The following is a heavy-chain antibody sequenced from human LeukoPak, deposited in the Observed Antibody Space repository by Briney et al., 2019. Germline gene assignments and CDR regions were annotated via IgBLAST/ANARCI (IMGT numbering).Heavy chain of an antibody. J-gene: IGHJ6*02. CDR2: FDPEDGET. D-gene: IGHD2-15*01. CDR1: GYTLTELS. Sequence: GASVKVSCKVSGYTLTELSMHWVRQAPGKGLKWMGGFDPEDGETIYAQKFQGRVTMTEDTSTDTAYMELSSLRSEDTAVYYCATSIHYCSGGSCYSYYYGMDVWGQGTTVTVSS. CDR3: ATSIHYCSGGSCYSYYYGMDV. V-gene: IGHV1-24*01.